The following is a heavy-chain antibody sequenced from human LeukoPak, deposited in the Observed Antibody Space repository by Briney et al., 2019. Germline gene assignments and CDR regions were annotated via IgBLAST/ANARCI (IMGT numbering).Heavy chain of an antibody. V-gene: IGHV1-24*01. CDR3: ATEGRGTYYLDY. J-gene: IGHJ4*02. CDR2: FDPEEGEK. CDR1: GGTFSSYA. D-gene: IGHD1-26*01. Sequence: ASVKVSCKASGGTFSSYAISWVRQAPGKGLEWMGGFDPEEGEKIYAQKFQGRVTMTEDTSTDTAYMELRSLRSEDTAVYYCATEGRGTYYLDYWGQGTLVTVSS.